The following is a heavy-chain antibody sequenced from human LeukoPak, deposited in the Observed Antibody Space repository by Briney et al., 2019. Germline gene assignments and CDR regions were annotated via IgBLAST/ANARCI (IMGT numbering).Heavy chain of an antibody. V-gene: IGHV3-53*01. CDR1: GLTGSSHY. Sequence: PGGSLRLSCAASGLTGSSHYMNWVRQAPGKGLEWVSGIYSGGDTYYADSVKGRFTISRDISKNTLYLQMNSLRAEDTAVYYFARGGTVAGDPGLFDYWGQGTLVTVSS. CDR3: ARGGTVAGDPGLFDY. CDR2: IYSGGDT. J-gene: IGHJ4*02. D-gene: IGHD6-19*01.